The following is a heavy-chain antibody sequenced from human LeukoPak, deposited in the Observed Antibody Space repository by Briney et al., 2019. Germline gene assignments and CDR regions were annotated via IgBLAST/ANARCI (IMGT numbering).Heavy chain of an antibody. Sequence: PSETLSLTCTVSGGSISSSSYYWGWIRQPPGKGLEWIGSIYYSGSTYYNSSLKSRVTISVDTSKNQFSLKLSSVTAAVTAVYYCARRIVGAAPFDYWGQGTLVTVSS. V-gene: IGHV4-39*01. CDR3: ARRIVGAAPFDY. CDR1: GGSISSSSYY. D-gene: IGHD1-26*01. J-gene: IGHJ4*02. CDR2: IYYSGST.